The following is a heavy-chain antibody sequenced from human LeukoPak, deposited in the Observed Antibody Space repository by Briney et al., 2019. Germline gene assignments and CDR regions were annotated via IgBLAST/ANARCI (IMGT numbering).Heavy chain of an antibody. CDR3: ARGINPGYSSSWYFGYYFDY. CDR2: IRPDGSEG. CDR1: GITFSNSW. D-gene: IGHD6-13*01. Sequence: GGSLRLSCTTSGITFSNSWMSWVRQAPGKGLEWVATIRPDGSEGYYADSVRGRFTISRDNAKNSLYLQMNSLRAEDTAVYYCARGINPGYSSSWYFGYYFDYWGQGTLVTVSS. V-gene: IGHV3-7*01. J-gene: IGHJ4*02.